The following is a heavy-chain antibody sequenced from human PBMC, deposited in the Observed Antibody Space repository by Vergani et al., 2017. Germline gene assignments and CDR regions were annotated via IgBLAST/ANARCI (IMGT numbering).Heavy chain of an antibody. CDR3: FYRKTVCGTTGCFFPFDYYYYMVV. V-gene: IGHV2-5*04. Sequence: QITLKESGPTLVKPTQTLTLTCTFSGFSLNTRGVSVAGIRQPPGKALDWLALIYWNDDQHYSPSLNNRITITKDTSKNQVVLTMTNMVYVDTGTYYCFYRKTVCGTTGCFFPFDYYYYMVVWGKGTTVSGSS. J-gene: IGHJ6*03. CDR2: IYWNDDQ. CDR1: GFSLNTRGVS. D-gene: IGHD1-7*01.